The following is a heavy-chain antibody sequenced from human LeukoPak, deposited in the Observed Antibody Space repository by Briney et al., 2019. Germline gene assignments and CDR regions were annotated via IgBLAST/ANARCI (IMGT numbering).Heavy chain of an antibody. D-gene: IGHD3-3*01. J-gene: IGHJ6*02. CDR3: AREGRVPYYDFWSGYYRGYYGMDV. CDR2: INHSGST. Sequence: KSSETLSLTCAVYGGSFSGYYWSWIRQPPGKGLEWIGEINHSGSTNYNPSLKSRVTISVDTSKNQFSLKLSSVTAADTAVYYCAREGRVPYYDFWSGYYRGYYGMDVWGQGTTVTVSS. CDR1: GGSFSGYY. V-gene: IGHV4-34*01.